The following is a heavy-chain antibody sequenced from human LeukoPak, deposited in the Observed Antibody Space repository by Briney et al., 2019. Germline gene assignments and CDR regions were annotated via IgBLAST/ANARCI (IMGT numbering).Heavy chain of an antibody. D-gene: IGHD2-21*02. CDR3: ARARPSYCGGDCPSRDAFDI. Sequence: GGSLRLSCAASGFTFNSYWMHWVRQAPGKGLLWVSRINTDGSSTHYADSVKGRLTISRDNAKNMLYLQMNGLRAEDTAVYYCARARPSYCGGDCPSRDAFDIWGQGTMVTVSS. J-gene: IGHJ3*02. CDR1: GFTFNSYW. V-gene: IGHV3-74*01. CDR2: INTDGSST.